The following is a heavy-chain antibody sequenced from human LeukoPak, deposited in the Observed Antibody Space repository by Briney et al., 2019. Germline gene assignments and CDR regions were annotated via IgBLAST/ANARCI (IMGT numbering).Heavy chain of an antibody. V-gene: IGHV4-59*08. J-gene: IGHJ1*01. Sequence: SETPSLTCTVSGGSISSYYWSWIRQPPGKGLEWIGYIYYSGSTNYNPSLKSRVTISVDTSKNQFSLKLSSVTAADTAVYYCARHYGSGSYSAEYFQHWGQGTLVTVSS. D-gene: IGHD3-10*01. CDR1: GGSISSYY. CDR2: IYYSGST. CDR3: ARHYGSGSYSAEYFQH.